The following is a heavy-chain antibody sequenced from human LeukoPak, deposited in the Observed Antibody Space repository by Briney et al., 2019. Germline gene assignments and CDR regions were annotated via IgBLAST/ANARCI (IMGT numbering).Heavy chain of an antibody. CDR2: TYYRSKWYN. V-gene: IGHV6-1*01. CDR1: GDSVSSNKAI. D-gene: IGHD2-2*01. J-gene: IGHJ4*02. CDR3: ARAPAGPYGYFEY. Sequence: SQTLSLTGAISGDSVSSNKAIWHWIRQSPSRGLEWLGRTYYRSKWYNDDALSVKSRITISPDTSKNQFSLQLNSVTPEDTAVYYCARAPAGPYGYFEYWGQGTLVTVSS.